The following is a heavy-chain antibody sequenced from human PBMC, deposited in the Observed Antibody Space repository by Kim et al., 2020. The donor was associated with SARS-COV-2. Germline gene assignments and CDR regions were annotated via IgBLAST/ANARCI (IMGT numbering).Heavy chain of an antibody. V-gene: IGHV3-15*01. J-gene: IGHJ6*02. CDR3: TTDKGSRGGYYYGMDV. D-gene: IGHD3-10*01. Sequence: PVKGRFTSSRDDSKNTLYLQMNSLKTEDTAVYYCTTDKGSRGGYYYGMDVWGQGTTVTVSS.